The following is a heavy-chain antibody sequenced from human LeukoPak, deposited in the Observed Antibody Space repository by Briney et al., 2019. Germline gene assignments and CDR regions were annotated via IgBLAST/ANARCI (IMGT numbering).Heavy chain of an antibody. D-gene: IGHD2-2*01. V-gene: IGHV3-21*01. CDR2: ISSSSSYI. J-gene: IGHJ4*02. CDR3: ARGIVVVPAVGDDDTGYFDY. Sequence: GGSLRLSCAASGFTFSSYSMNWVRQAPGKGLEWVSSISSSSSYIYYADSVKGRFTISRDNAKNSLYLQMNSLRAEDTAVYYCARGIVVVPAVGDDDTGYFDYWGQGTLVTVSS. CDR1: GFTFSSYS.